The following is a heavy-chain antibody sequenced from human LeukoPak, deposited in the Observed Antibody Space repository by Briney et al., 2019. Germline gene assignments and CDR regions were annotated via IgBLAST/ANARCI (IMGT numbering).Heavy chain of an antibody. D-gene: IGHD6-13*01. CDR1: GGSISSYY. V-gene: IGHV4-59*12. Sequence: SETLSLTCTVSGGSISSYYWSWIRQPPGKGLEWIGYIYYSGSTNYNPSLKSRVTISVDTSKNQFSLKLSSVTAADTAVHYCARTGASSSSWYFDYWGQGTLVTVSS. CDR3: ARTGASSSSWYFDY. CDR2: IYYSGST. J-gene: IGHJ4*02.